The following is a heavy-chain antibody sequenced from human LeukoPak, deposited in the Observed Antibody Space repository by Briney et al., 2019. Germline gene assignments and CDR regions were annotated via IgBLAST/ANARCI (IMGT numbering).Heavy chain of an antibody. CDR2: IYPGDSDT. J-gene: IGHJ6*02. Sequence: GESLKISCKGSGYSFTNYWIGWVRQMPGKGLEWMGIIYPGDSDTRYSPSFQGQVTISADKSISTAYLQWGSLKASDTAIYYCASPSIAATGAPYYYYGMDVWGQGTTVTVSS. CDR1: GYSFTNYW. V-gene: IGHV5-51*01. D-gene: IGHD6-13*01. CDR3: ASPSIAATGAPYYYYGMDV.